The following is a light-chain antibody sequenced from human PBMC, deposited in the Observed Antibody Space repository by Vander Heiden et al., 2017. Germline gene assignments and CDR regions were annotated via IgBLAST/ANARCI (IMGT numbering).Light chain of an antibody. CDR1: NIGTKT. CDR3: QVWDSTTDHHV. V-gene: IGLV3-21*02. CDR2: DGS. Sequence: YVLTQPHSVSVAPGQTAKITCGGNNIGTKTVHWYQQRPGQAPVLVIYDGSDRPAGIPERFSGSNSGNAATLTISRVEAGDEADYYCQVWDSTTDHHVFATGTKVTVL. J-gene: IGLJ1*01.